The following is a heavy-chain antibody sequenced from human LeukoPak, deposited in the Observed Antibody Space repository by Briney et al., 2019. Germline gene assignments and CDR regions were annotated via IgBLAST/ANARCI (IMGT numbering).Heavy chain of an antibody. CDR3: ARGGFWSGYYNYYGMDV. CDR2: ISSSGITI. V-gene: IGHV3-48*03. D-gene: IGHD3-3*01. J-gene: IGHJ6*02. Sequence: PGGSLRLSCAASGFTFNNYEMNWVRQAPGKGLECVSYISSSGITIYYADSVKGRFTISRDNAKNSLYLQMNSLRAEDTAVYFCARGGFWSGYYNYYGMDVCGQGTTVTVSS. CDR1: GFTFNNYE.